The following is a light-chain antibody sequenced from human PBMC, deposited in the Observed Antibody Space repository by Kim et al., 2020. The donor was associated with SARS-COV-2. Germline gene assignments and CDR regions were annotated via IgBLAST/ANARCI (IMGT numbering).Light chain of an antibody. CDR1: SGHSSYA. V-gene: IGLV4-69*01. Sequence: QLVLTQSPSASASLGASVKLTCTLSSGHSSYAIAWHQQQPEKGPRYLMKLNSDGSHNKGDGIPDRFSGSSSGAERYLTISSLQSEDEAAYYCPTWVTGIRVFGGGTQLTVL. CDR3: PTWVTGIRV. CDR2: LNSDGSH. J-gene: IGLJ3*02.